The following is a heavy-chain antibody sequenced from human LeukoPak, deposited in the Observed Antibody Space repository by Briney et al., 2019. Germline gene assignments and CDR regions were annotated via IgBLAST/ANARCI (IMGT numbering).Heavy chain of an antibody. D-gene: IGHD3-10*01. J-gene: IGHJ6*03. CDR3: ARARGALGSLASQYYYYYYMDV. Sequence: SVKVSCKASGGTFSSYAISWVRQAPGQGLEWMGGIIPIFGTANYAQKFQGRVTITTDESTSTAYMELSSLRSEDTAVYYCARARGALGSLASQYYYYYYMDVWGKGTTVTVSS. CDR2: IIPIFGTA. V-gene: IGHV1-69*05. CDR1: GGTFSSYA.